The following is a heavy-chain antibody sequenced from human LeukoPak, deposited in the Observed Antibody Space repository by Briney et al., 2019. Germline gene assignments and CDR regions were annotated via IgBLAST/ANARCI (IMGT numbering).Heavy chain of an antibody. Sequence: GGSLRLSCAASGFTFSSYGMHWVRQAPGKGLEWVSGISWNSGNIGYADSVKGRFTISRDNAKNSLYLQVNSLRTEDTALYYCAKSMYTSIWWSAFDIWGQGTMVTVSS. D-gene: IGHD6-13*01. CDR2: ISWNSGNI. CDR1: GFTFSSYG. CDR3: AKSMYTSIWWSAFDI. J-gene: IGHJ3*02. V-gene: IGHV3-9*01.